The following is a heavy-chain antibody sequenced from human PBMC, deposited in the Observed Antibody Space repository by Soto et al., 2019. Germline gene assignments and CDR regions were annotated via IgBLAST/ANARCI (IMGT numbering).Heavy chain of an antibody. CDR1: GGSISSSGYY. CDR2: ISSSGST. CDR3: ARSGVTGIVIPSHWFDP. J-gene: IGHJ5*02. D-gene: IGHD2-21*02. V-gene: IGHV4-31*03. Sequence: SETLSLTCTVSGGSISSSGYYWSWIRQHPGKGLEGIGCISSSGSTYYNPALNNRISLSLDTSQNQFSLKLLSVTAADTAIYYCARSGVTGIVIPSHWFDPWGQGTLVTVSS.